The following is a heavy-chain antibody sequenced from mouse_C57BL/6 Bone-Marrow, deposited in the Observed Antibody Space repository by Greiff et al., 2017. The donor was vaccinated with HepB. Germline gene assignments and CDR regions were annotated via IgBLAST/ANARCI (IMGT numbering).Heavy chain of an antibody. D-gene: IGHD1-1*01. CDR2: IWSDGST. CDR3: ARHADSSYWYFDV. V-gene: IGHV2-6-1*01. CDR1: GFSLTSYG. J-gene: IGHJ1*03. Sequence: VKLLESGPGLVAPSQSLSITCTVSGFSLTSYGVHWVRQPPGKGLEWLVVIWSDGSTTYNSALKSRLSISKDNSKSQVFLKMNSLQTDDTAMYYCARHADSSYWYFDVWGTGTTVTVSS.